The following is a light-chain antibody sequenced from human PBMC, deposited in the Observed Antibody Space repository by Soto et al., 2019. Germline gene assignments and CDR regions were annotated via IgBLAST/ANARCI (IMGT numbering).Light chain of an antibody. CDR1: QTISSW. V-gene: IGKV1-5*03. J-gene: IGKJ1*01. CDR2: KAS. CDR3: QQFYNYPRT. Sequence: QLTQSPSSLSASVGDRVTITCRASQTISSWLAWYQQKPGKAPKLLIYKASTLKSGVPSRFSGSGSGTHFTLTISYLQSEDFGTYYCQQFYNYPRTFGQGTKVDIK.